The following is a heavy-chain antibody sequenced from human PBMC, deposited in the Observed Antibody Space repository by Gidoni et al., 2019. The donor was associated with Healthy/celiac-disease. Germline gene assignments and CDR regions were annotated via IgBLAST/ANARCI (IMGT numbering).Heavy chain of an antibody. CDR1: GYSFTSYW. CDR3: ARTSSGYNWNYDWFDP. J-gene: IGHJ5*02. D-gene: IGHD1-7*01. CDR2: IDPSDSYT. Sequence: EVQLVQSGAEVKKPGESLRISCTGSGYSFTSYWISWVRQMPGKGLEWMGRIDPSDSYTNYSPSFQGHVTISADKSISTAYLQWSSLKASDTAMYYCARTSSGYNWNYDWFDPWGQGTLVTVSS. V-gene: IGHV5-10-1*03.